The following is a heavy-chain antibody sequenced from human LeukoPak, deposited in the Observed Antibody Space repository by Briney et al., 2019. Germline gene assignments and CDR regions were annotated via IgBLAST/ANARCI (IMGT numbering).Heavy chain of an antibody. D-gene: IGHD6-19*01. CDR1: GGSISSSSYY. Sequence: SETLSLTCTVSGGSISSSSYYWGWIRQPPGKGLEWIGSIYYSGSTYYNPSLKSRVTISVDTSKNQFSLKLSSVTAADTAVYYCARGWALGSWGQGTLVTVSS. CDR3: ARGWALGS. J-gene: IGHJ5*02. V-gene: IGHV4-39*01. CDR2: IYYSGST.